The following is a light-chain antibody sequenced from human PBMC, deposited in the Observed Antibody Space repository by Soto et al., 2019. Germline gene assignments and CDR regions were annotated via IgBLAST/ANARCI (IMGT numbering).Light chain of an antibody. V-gene: IGLV2-14*01. CDR2: DVS. J-gene: IGLJ1*01. CDR1: SSDVGGYNY. Sequence: QSALTQPASVSGSPGQSITISCTGTSSDVGGYNYVSWYQQHPGKAPKLMIYDVSNRPSGVSNRFSGSKSGNTASLTISGLQAEHEVDYYCSSYTSSSTLYVRGTGPKVTVL. CDR3: SSYTSSSTLYV.